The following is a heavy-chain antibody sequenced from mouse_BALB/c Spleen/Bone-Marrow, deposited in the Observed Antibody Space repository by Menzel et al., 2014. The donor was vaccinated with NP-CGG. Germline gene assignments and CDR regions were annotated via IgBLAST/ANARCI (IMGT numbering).Heavy chain of an antibody. Sequence: VQLQQSGPELEKPVASMKISCKASGYSFTGYTMNWVKQSHGKNLEWIGLINPYNGGTTYNQKFKSKATLTVDKSCXXXYMELRSLTSEDSAVEYCARFDASAYWSQGTPVTVSA. D-gene: IGHD2-3*01. V-gene: IGHV1-26*01. J-gene: IGHJ3*01. CDR3: ARFDASAY. CDR2: INPYNGGT. CDR1: GYSFTGYT.